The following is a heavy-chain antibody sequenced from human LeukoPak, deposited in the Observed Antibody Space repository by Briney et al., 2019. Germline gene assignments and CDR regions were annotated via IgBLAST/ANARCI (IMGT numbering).Heavy chain of an antibody. D-gene: IGHD2-15*01. V-gene: IGHV4-34*01. CDR2: INHSGST. J-gene: IGHJ3*02. CDR3: AREDCSGGSCYSFAFDI. CDR1: GGSISTYY. Sequence: SETLSLTCTVSGGSISTYYWSWIRQPPGKGLEWIGEINHSGSTNYNPSLKSRVTISVDTSKNQFSLKLSSVTAADTAVYYCAREDCSGGSCYSFAFDIWGQGTMVTVSS.